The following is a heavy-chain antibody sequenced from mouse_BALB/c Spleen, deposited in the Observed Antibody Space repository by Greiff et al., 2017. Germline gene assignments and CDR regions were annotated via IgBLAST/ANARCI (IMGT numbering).Heavy chain of an antibody. J-gene: IGHJ3*01. D-gene: IGHD2-4*01. CDR2: ISNLAYSI. Sequence: DVKLVESGGGLVQPGGSRKLSCAASGFTFSDYGMAWVRQAPGKGPEWVAFISNLAYSIYYADTVTGRFTISRENAKNTLYLEMSSLRSEDTAMYYCARDDYDGFAYWGQGTLVTVSA. CDR1: GFTFSDYG. V-gene: IGHV5-15*02. CDR3: ARDDYDGFAY.